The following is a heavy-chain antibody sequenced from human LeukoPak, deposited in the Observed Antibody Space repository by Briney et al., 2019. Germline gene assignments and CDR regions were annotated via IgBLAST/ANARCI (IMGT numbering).Heavy chain of an antibody. V-gene: IGHV4-61*08. CDR1: GGSISSGGYY. CDR2: IYYSGST. CDR3: ARGPYYYDSSGYYPIDY. D-gene: IGHD3-22*01. J-gene: IGHJ4*02. Sequence: SETLSLTCSVSGGSISSGGYYWSWIRQPPGKGLEWIGYIYYSGSTNYNPSLKSRVTISADTSKNQFSLKLSSVTAADTAVYYCARGPYYYDSSGYYPIDYWGQGTLVTVSS.